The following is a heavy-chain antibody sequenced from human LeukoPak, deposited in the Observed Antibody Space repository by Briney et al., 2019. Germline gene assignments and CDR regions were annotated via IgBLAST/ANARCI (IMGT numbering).Heavy chain of an antibody. V-gene: IGHV3-48*03. Sequence: GGSLRLSCAASGFTLSYYEMNWVRQAPGKGLEWVSYISSTGTTVYYADSVKGRFTISRDNAKNSLYLHLNSLRVEDTAVYYCARDRSMGGYWGQGTLVTVSS. D-gene: IGHD3-16*01. CDR2: ISSTGTTV. CDR3: ARDRSMGGY. CDR1: GFTLSYYE. J-gene: IGHJ4*02.